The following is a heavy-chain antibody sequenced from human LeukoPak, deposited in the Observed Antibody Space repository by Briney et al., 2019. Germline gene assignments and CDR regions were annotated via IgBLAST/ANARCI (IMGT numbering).Heavy chain of an antibody. D-gene: IGHD6-13*01. CDR1: GGSISSDY. Sequence: SETLSLTCTVSGGSISSDYWSWIRQPPGKGLEWIGDIYYSGSTNYNPSLKSRVTISVDTSKNQFSLKLSSVTAADTAVYYCARTIAAAATDPGYFDYWGQGTLVTVSS. V-gene: IGHV4-59*01. CDR2: IYYSGST. CDR3: ARTIAAAATDPGYFDY. J-gene: IGHJ4*02.